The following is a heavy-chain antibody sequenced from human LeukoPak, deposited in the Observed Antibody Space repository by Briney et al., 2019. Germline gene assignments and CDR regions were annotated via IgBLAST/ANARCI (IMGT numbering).Heavy chain of an antibody. J-gene: IGHJ4*02. CDR1: GYTFTGYY. D-gene: IGHD2-2*03. CDR3: ARLDIAVVPATLDY. V-gene: IGHV1-2*02. Sequence: ASVKVSCKASGYTFTGYYMHWVRQAPGQGLEWMGWINPNSGGTNYAQKFQGRVTMTRDTSISTAYMELSRLRSDDTAVYYCARLDIAVVPATLDYWGQGTLVTVSS. CDR2: INPNSGGT.